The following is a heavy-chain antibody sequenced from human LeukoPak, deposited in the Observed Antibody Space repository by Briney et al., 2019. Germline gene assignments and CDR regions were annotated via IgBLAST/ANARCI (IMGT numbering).Heavy chain of an antibody. Sequence: SETLSLTCAVYGGSFSGYYWSWIRQPPGKGLEWIGEINHSGSTNYNPSLKSRVTISVDTSKNQFSLKLSSVTAADTAVYYCARDCSGGSCYSGLNLIYYYYYYMDVWGKGTTVTVSS. V-gene: IGHV4-34*01. CDR1: GGSFSGYY. J-gene: IGHJ6*03. D-gene: IGHD2-15*01. CDR2: INHSGST. CDR3: ARDCSGGSCYSGLNLIYYYYYYMDV.